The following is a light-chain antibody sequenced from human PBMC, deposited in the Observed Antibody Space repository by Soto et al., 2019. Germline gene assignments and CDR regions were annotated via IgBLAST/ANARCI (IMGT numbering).Light chain of an antibody. V-gene: IGKV1-39*01. J-gene: IGKJ4*01. CDR1: QSISTY. CDR2: TAS. CDR3: QQSYSTPRT. Sequence: DIQMTQSPSSLSASVGDRVTLTCRASQSISTYLNWYQQKPGKAPDLLIYTASSLESGVPSRFSGSGSGTDFTLTISSLQPEDFATYYCQQSYSTPRTFGGGTKV.